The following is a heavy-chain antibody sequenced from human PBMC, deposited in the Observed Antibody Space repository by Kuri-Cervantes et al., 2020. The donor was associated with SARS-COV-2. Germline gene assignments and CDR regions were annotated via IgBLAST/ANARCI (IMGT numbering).Heavy chain of an antibody. CDR3: AKGDRAATPGYYYYGMDV. CDR2: ISGSGGST. J-gene: IGHJ6*02. Sequence: GESLKISCAASGFTFSSYAMSWVRQAPGKELEWVSAISGSGGSTYYADSVKGRFTISRDNSKNTLYLQMNSLRAEDTAVYYCAKGDRAATPGYYYYGMDVWGQGTTVTVSS. V-gene: IGHV3-23*01. D-gene: IGHD2-15*01. CDR1: GFTFSSYA.